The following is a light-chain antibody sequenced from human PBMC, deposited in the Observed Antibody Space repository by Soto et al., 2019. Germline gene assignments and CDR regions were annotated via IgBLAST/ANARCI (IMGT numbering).Light chain of an antibody. CDR2: DAS. J-gene: IGKJ1*01. V-gene: IGKV1-5*01. Sequence: DIQMTQSPSTLSASVGDRVTITCRASQSISSWLAWYQQKPGKAPKLLIYDASNLDSGVPSRFSGIGSGTEFTLTISSLQPDDFATYYCQQYSSYPWTFGQGTKVEVK. CDR1: QSISSW. CDR3: QQYSSYPWT.